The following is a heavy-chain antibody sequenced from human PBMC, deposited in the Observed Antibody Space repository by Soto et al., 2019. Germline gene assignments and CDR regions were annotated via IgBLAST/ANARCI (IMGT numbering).Heavy chain of an antibody. Sequence: QVQLVQSGAEVKKPGASVKVSCEASGYTFIDYYMHWVRQAPGQGFEWVGRISPKSGGTNYAQKFQGRVTMTWDTSLNTAYMDLSSLMSEDTAVYYCARPPGYISDWYYFDLWGQGTLVTVSS. D-gene: IGHD6-19*01. V-gene: IGHV1-2*02. CDR1: GYTFIDYY. J-gene: IGHJ4*02. CDR2: ISPKSGGT. CDR3: ARPPGYISDWYYFDL.